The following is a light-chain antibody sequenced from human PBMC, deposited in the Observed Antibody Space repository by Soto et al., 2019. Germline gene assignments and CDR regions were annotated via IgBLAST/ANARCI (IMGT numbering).Light chain of an antibody. CDR3: QQSFT. V-gene: IGKV1-5*03. Sequence: DIQMTQSPSTLSAYVGDRVTINCRASQSISSWLAWYQQKPGKAPKLLIYKASSLESGVPSRFSGSGSGTEFTLTISSLQPDDFATYYCQQSFTFGPGTKVDIK. CDR2: KAS. J-gene: IGKJ3*01. CDR1: QSISSW.